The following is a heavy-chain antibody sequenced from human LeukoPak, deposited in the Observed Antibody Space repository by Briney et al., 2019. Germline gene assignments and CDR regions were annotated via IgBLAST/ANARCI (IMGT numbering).Heavy chain of an antibody. CDR2: ISAYNGNT. D-gene: IGHD3-22*01. J-gene: IGHJ4*02. Sequence: EASVKVSCKASGYTFTSYGISWVRQAPGQGLEWMGWISAYNGNTNYAQKLQGRVTMTTDTSTSTAYMELRSLRSDDTAVYYCARDSTGDSSGLDDYWGQGTLVTVSS. V-gene: IGHV1-18*01. CDR1: GYTFTSYG. CDR3: ARDSTGDSSGLDDY.